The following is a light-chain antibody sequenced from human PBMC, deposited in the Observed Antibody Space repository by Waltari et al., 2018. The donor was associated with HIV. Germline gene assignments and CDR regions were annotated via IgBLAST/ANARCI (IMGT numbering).Light chain of an antibody. CDR2: SNN. CDR1: SSTIGSNA. J-gene: IGLJ1*01. Sequence: QSVLTQPPSASGTPGQRVTLPCSGSSSTIGSNAVNWYQQLPGTAPKLLIYSNNQRPSGVPDRFSGSKSGTSASLAISGLQSEDEADYYCASWDDSLNGYVFGTGTKVTVL. CDR3: ASWDDSLNGYV. V-gene: IGLV1-44*01.